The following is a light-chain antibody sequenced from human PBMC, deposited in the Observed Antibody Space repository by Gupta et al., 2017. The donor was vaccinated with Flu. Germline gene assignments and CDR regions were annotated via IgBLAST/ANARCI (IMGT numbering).Light chain of an antibody. J-gene: IGLJ3*02. Sequence: QSVLTQPPSASGTPGQSVTISCSGSSSNIGSHSVYWYQQLPGAAPKLLIYRIDQRPSGVPDRFSGSKSGTSASLAISGLRSEDEADYYCATWDDSLSGRVFGGGTKLTVL. V-gene: IGLV1-47*01. CDR1: SSNIGSHS. CDR3: ATWDDSLSGRV. CDR2: RID.